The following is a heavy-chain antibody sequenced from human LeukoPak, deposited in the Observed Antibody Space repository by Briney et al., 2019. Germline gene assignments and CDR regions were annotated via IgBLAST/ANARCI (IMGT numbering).Heavy chain of an antibody. J-gene: IGHJ4*02. CDR1: GDSITSSY. V-gene: IGHV4-59*01. CDR2: IYYTGDT. Sequence: PSETLSLTCSVSGDSITSSYWTWIRQPPGGGLEYIGYIYYTGDTNYNPSLKNRVTMSLDASTSTAYMELRSLRSDDTAVYYCARESGHYYDRPTPFDYWGQGTLVTVSS. CDR3: ARESGHYYDRPTPFDY. D-gene: IGHD3-22*01.